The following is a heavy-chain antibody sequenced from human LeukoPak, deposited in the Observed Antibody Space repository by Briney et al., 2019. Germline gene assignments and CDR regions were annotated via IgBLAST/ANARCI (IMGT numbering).Heavy chain of an antibody. CDR3: ARDPDGSGSYGAFDI. D-gene: IGHD3-10*01. CDR1: GSTVSSNY. Sequence: GGSLRLSCAASGSTVSSNYMSWVRQAPGKGLEWVSVIYSGGSTYYADSVKGRFTISRDNSKNTLYLQMNSLRAEDTAVYYCARDPDGSGSYGAFDIWGQGTMVTVSS. CDR2: IYSGGST. V-gene: IGHV3-66*02. J-gene: IGHJ3*02.